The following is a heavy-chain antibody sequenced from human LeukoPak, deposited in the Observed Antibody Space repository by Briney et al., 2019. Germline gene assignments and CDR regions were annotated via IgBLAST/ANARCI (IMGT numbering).Heavy chain of an antibody. CDR1: GFTFSSYE. Sequence: GGSLRLSCAASGFTFSSYEMNWVRQAPGKGLEWVSYISSSGDTIYYADSVKGRFTISRDNAKNSLHLQMNSLRGEDTALYYCARKLTGTTYFDCWGQGTLVTVSS. CDR3: ARKLTGTTYFDC. CDR2: ISSSGDTI. V-gene: IGHV3-48*03. J-gene: IGHJ4*02. D-gene: IGHD1-1*01.